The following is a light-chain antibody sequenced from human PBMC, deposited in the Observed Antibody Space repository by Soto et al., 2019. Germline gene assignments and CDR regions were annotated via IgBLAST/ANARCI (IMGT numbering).Light chain of an antibody. V-gene: IGLV1-40*01. Sequence: QSVLTQPPSVSGAPGQRVTISCTGSSSNIGAGYDVHWYQQFPGTAPKLLIYDNSNRPSGVPDRFSGSKSGTSASLAITGIQAEDEADYYCQSHDSNLSAYVFGTGTKVTVL. CDR3: QSHDSNLSAYV. CDR2: DNS. CDR1: SSNIGAGYD. J-gene: IGLJ1*01.